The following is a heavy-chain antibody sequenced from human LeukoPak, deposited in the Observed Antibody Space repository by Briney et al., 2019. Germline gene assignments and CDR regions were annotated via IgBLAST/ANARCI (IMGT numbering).Heavy chain of an antibody. Sequence: ASVKVSCKASGYTFTSYDINWVRQATGQGLEWMGWMNPNSGNTGYAQKFQGRVTMTRDTSTSTVYMELSSLRSEDTAVYYCARDGRSSGFDYWGQGTLVTVSS. V-gene: IGHV1-8*01. CDR3: ARDGRSSGFDY. J-gene: IGHJ4*02. CDR2: MNPNSGNT. CDR1: GYTFTSYD. D-gene: IGHD6-19*01.